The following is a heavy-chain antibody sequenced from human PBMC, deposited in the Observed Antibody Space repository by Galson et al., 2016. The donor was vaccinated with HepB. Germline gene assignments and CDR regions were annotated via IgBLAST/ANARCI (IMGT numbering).Heavy chain of an antibody. J-gene: IGHJ4*02. Sequence: ETLSLTCTVSGGSVSSGSYYWRWIRQHPGKGLEWIGYIYYSEITNYNTSLKSRVTMSVDTSKKQFPLELRSVTAADTAMYYCARSNYGYSNPLGYWGQGTLVTVSS. D-gene: IGHD4-17*01. CDR2: IYYSEIT. CDR3: ARSNYGYSNPLGY. CDR1: GGSVSSGSYY. V-gene: IGHV4-61*01.